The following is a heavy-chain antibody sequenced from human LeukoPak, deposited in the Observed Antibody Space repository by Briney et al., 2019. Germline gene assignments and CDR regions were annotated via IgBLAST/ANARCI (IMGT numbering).Heavy chain of an antibody. CDR2: IGTSGDNT. CDR1: GLTFSSYP. D-gene: IGHD6-19*01. CDR3: AKYLAGGWSYIDC. Sequence: GGSLSPSCEPPGLTFSSYPMSWVRQAPGKGREWVSGIGTSGDNTYYADSVKGQFTISRDNSKNTLYLRMNSLRAEDTAVYYCAKYLAGGWSYIDCWGQGTLVTVSS. V-gene: IGHV3-23*01. J-gene: IGHJ4*02.